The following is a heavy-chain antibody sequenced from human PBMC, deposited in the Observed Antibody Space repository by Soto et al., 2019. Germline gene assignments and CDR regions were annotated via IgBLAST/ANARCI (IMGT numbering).Heavy chain of an antibody. D-gene: IGHD5-12*01. J-gene: IGHJ3*02. Sequence: GESLKISCKGSGYSFTSYWISWVRQMPGKGLEWMGRIDPSDSYTNYSPSFQGHVTISADKSISTAYLQWSSLKASDTAMYYCARRKRDGYNPGYAFDIWGQGTMVTVSS. V-gene: IGHV5-10-1*01. CDR2: IDPSDSYT. CDR3: ARRKRDGYNPGYAFDI. CDR1: GYSFTSYW.